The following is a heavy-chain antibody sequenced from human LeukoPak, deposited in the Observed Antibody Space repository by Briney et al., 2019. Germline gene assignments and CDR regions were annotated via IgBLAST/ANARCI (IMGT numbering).Heavy chain of an antibody. D-gene: IGHD6-19*01. CDR2: ISSSSSYI. J-gene: IGHJ4*02. CDR3: ARMGAVADLTFDY. Sequence: GGSLRLSCAASGFTFSSYWMTWVRQAPGKGLEWVSSISSSSSYIYYADSVKGRFTISRDNAKNSLYLQMNSLRAEDTAVYYCARMGAVADLTFDYWGQGTLVTVSS. CDR1: GFTFSSYW. V-gene: IGHV3-21*01.